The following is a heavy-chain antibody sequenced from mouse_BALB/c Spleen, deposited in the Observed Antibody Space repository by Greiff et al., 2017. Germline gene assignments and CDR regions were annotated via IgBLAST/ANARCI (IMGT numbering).Heavy chain of an antibody. V-gene: IGHV1-82*01. CDR2: IYPGDGDT. CDR1: GYAFSSSW. Sequence: VQLQESGPELVKPGASVKISCKASGYAFSSSWMNWVKQRPGQGLEWIGRIYPGDGDTNYNGKFKGKATLTADKSSSTAYMQLSSLTSVDSAVYFCARSTTVVGGYFDYWGQGTTLTVSS. J-gene: IGHJ2*01. CDR3: ARSTTVVGGYFDY. D-gene: IGHD1-1*01.